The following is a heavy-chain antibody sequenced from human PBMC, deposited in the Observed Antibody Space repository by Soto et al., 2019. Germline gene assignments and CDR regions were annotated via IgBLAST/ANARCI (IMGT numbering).Heavy chain of an antibody. V-gene: IGHV4-31*03. CDR3: ARGGGPDYGDCYFDY. D-gene: IGHD4-17*01. CDR1: GGSSSSGGYC. J-gene: IGHJ4*02. CDR2: IYYSGST. Sequence: TLPLTCTVSGGSSSSGGYCWSWIRQHPGKGLEWIGYIYYSGSTYYNPSLKSRVTISVDTSKNQFSLKLSSVTAADTAVYYCARGGGPDYGDCYFDYWGQGTLLTVSS.